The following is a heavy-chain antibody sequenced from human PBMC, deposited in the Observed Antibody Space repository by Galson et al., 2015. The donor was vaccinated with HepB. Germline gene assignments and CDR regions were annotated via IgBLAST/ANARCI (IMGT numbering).Heavy chain of an antibody. CDR1: GYTFTKFW. CDR3: ARPLGDRDYYYGMDV. J-gene: IGHJ6*02. Sequence: QSGAEVKKPGESLKISCMASGYTFTKFWIGWVRQMPGKGLEWMGIIYPGDSATTYSPPIQGRVTISVDKALGIVSLHWSSLQASDSGTYYCARPLGDRDYYYGMDVWGQGTAVTVSS. V-gene: IGHV5-51*01. D-gene: IGHD2-21*02. CDR2: IYPGDSAT.